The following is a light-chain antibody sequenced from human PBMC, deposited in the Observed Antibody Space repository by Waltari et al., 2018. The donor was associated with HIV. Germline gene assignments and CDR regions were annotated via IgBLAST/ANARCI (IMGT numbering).Light chain of an antibody. J-gene: IGKJ2*01. V-gene: IGKV3-15*01. Sequence: EIVMTQSPVTLSVSPGERATLSCRASQSVSSNLAWYQQKPGQAPRLLIYGASTRATGIPARFSGSGSGTEFTLTISSLQSEDFAVYYCQQYNNWPRTFGQGPSWRSN. CDR1: QSVSSN. CDR2: GAS. CDR3: QQYNNWPRT.